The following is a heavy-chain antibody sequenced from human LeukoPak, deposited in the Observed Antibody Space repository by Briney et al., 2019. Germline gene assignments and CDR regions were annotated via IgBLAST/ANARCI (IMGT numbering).Heavy chain of an antibody. CDR2: MNPNSGNT. D-gene: IGHD4-11*01. CDR3: ARGRATVTTHWVDP. J-gene: IGHJ5*02. Sequence: GASVKVSCKASGYPFSNYDINWVRQATGQGFEWMGWMNPNSGNTDYAQKFQGRVTITRNTSISTAYMELSSLRSEDTAVYYCARGRATVTTHWVDPWGQGTLVTVSS. V-gene: IGHV1-8*03. CDR1: GYPFSNYD.